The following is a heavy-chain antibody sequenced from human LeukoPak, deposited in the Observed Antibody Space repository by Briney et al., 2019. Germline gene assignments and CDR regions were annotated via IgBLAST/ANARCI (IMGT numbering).Heavy chain of an antibody. D-gene: IGHD3-22*01. V-gene: IGHV3-49*04. J-gene: IGHJ4*02. CDR3: TTIRVETYYYDSSGPIDY. CDR1: GFTFGDYA. CDR2: IRSKAYGGTT. Sequence: PGGSLRLSCTASGFTFGDYAMSWVRQAPGKGLEWVGFIRSKAYGGTTEYAASEKGRFTISRDDSKSIAYLQMNSLKTEDTAVYYCTTIRVETYYYDSSGPIDYWGQGTLVTVSS.